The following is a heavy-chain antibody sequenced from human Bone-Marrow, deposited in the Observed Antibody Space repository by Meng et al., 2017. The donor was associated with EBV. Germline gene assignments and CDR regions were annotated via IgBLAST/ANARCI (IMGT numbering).Heavy chain of an antibody. J-gene: IGHJ4*02. CDR1: GGSISSGGYS. CDR2: IYHSGST. CDR3: ARVVARSYFDY. Sequence: LQWSASGLVQPSQTLSLTSAVSGGSISSGGYSWSWIRQPPGKGLEWIGYIYHSGSTYYNPSLKSRVTISVDRSKNQFSLKLSSVTAADTAVYYCARVVARSYFDYWGQGTLVTVSS. V-gene: IGHV4-30-2*01.